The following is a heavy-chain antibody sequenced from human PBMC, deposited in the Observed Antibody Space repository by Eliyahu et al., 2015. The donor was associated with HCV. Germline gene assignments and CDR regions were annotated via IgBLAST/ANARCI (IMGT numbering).Heavy chain of an antibody. J-gene: IGHJ4*01. V-gene: IGHV6-1*01. CDR1: GDSVSSNSAA. CDR2: TYLRAPWYN. CDR3: ARALWGSYLELFDS. Sequence: QVQLQQSGPGLVKPSQTLSVTCVISGDSVSSNSAAWNWIRQSPSRGLEWLGRTYLRAPWYNDYALSVKSRITINSDTSKNQFSLQLNSVTPEDTAMYYCARALWGSYLELFDSWGHGTLVTVSS. D-gene: IGHD3-16*02.